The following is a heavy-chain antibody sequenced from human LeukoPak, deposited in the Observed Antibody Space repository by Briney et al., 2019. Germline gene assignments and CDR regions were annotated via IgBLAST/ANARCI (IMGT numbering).Heavy chain of an antibody. V-gene: IGHV4-38-2*02. Sequence: SETLSLTCTVSGYSISSGYYWGWIRQPPGKGLEWIGSIYHSGSTYYNPSLKSRVTISVDTSKNQFSLKLSSVTAADTAVYYCARVPGEYSSSLDYWGQGTLVTVSS. D-gene: IGHD6-6*01. CDR3: ARVPGEYSSSLDY. J-gene: IGHJ4*02. CDR2: IYHSGST. CDR1: GYSISSGYY.